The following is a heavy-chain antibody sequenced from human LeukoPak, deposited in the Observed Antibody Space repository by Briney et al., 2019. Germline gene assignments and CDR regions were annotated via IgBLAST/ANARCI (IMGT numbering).Heavy chain of an antibody. CDR3: AKDGSCINGVCSISIDS. CDR2: ISDSGGDT. J-gene: IGHJ4*02. V-gene: IGHV3-23*01. CDR1: GFTFTSYA. D-gene: IGHD2-8*01. Sequence: PGGSLRLSCAASGFTFTSYAMSWVRQAPGKGLEWVSGISDSGGDTYYADSVKGRFTISRDNSKNTLYLQMKSLRAEDTALYYCAKDGSCINGVCSISIDSWGQGSLVTVSS.